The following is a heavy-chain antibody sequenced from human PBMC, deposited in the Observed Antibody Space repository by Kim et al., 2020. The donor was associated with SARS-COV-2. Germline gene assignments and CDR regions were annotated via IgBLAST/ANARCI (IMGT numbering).Heavy chain of an antibody. CDR3: ARQLGAYSWSTVDKFGMDV. Sequence: SETLSLTCTVSGGSINDDYWSWVRLAPGKGLEWIGYVYYNEQTRFNPTLGSRATLSLDKSRNQILLKLRSVTAADTAVYFCARQLGAYSWSTVDKFGMDVWGQGTSVTVAS. D-gene: IGHD6-13*01. CDR2: VYYNEQT. V-gene: IGHV4-59*08. CDR1: GGSINDDY. J-gene: IGHJ6*02.